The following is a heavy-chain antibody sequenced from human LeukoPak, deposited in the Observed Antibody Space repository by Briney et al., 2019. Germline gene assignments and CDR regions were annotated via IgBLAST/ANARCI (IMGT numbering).Heavy chain of an antibody. CDR1: GGSFSGYY. D-gene: IGHD3-3*01. CDR2: INHSGST. Sequence: SETLSLTCAVYGGSFSGYYWSWIRQPPGKGLEWIGEINHSGSTNYNPSLKSRVTISVDTSKNQFSLKLSSVTAADTAVYYCARGPLRFLEWSGFDPWGQGTLVTVSS. CDR3: ARGPLRFLEWSGFDP. J-gene: IGHJ5*02. V-gene: IGHV4-34*01.